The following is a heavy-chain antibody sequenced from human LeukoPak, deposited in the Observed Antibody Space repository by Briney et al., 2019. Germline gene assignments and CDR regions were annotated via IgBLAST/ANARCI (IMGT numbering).Heavy chain of an antibody. CDR2: MNPNSGNT. V-gene: IGHV1-8*03. CDR3: ARAIFGVGVDY. CDR1: GYTFNSYD. Sequence: GASVKVSCKASGYTFNSYDINWLRQATGHGLEWMRWMNPNSGNTGYPQKFQARVTITRNTSLSTAYIVLSSLICEDPALYYCARAIFGVGVDYWGQGTLVTVSP. J-gene: IGHJ4*02. D-gene: IGHD3-3*01.